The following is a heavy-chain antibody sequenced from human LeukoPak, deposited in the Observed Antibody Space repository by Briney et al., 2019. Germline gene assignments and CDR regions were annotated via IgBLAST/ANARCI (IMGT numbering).Heavy chain of an antibody. V-gene: IGHV3-13*01. CDR2: IGTAGDT. CDR3: ARGGDCSSTRCYDYGMDV. D-gene: IGHD2-2*01. J-gene: IGHJ6*02. Sequence: PGGSLRLSCAASGFTFSSYDMHWVRQATGKGLEWVSAIGTAGDTYYPGSVKGRFTISRENAKNSLYLQMNSLRAGDTAVYYCARGGDCSSTRCYDYGMDVWGQGTTVTVSS. CDR1: GFTFSSYD.